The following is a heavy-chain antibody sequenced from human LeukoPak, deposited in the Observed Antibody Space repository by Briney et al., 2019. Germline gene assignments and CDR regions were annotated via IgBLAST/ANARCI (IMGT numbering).Heavy chain of an antibody. V-gene: IGHV3-30*02. CDR1: GFNFSSYG. CDR3: AKPASMGATSSAFEF. J-gene: IGHJ3*01. Sequence: PGGSLTLSCAASGFNFSSYGMHWVRQAPGKGLEWVTFIRFDGTNKYYADSVKGRFTISRDNSKNILYLQMNSLRGDDTAVYYCAKPASMGATSSAFEFWGQGTMASVSS. D-gene: IGHD3-16*01. CDR2: IRFDGTNK.